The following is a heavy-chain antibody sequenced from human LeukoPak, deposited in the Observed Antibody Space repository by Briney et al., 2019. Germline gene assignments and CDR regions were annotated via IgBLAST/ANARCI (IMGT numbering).Heavy chain of an antibody. J-gene: IGHJ3*02. CDR2: ISSSSYI. D-gene: IGHD5-12*01. V-gene: IGHV3-21*04. CDR3: AKDIVATKGPAFDI. Sequence: GGSLRLSCAASGFTFSRYSMNWVRQAPGKGLEWVSSISSSSYIYYADSVKGRFTISRDNAKNSLYLQMNSLRAEDTAVYYCAKDIVATKGPAFDIWGQGTMVTVSS. CDR1: GFTFSRYS.